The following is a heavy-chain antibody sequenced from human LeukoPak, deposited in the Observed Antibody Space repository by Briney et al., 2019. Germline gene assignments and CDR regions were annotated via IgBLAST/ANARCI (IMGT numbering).Heavy chain of an antibody. CDR2: IYYSGST. CDR1: GGSISSYY. Sequence: SETLSLTCTVSGGSISSYYWSWIRQPPGKGLEWIGYIYYSGSTNYNPSLKSRVTISVDTSKNQFSLKLSSVTAADTAVYYCARHTYSSGTLIQWGQGTMVTVSS. J-gene: IGHJ3*01. CDR3: ARHTYSSGTLIQ. D-gene: IGHD6-19*01. V-gene: IGHV4-59*08.